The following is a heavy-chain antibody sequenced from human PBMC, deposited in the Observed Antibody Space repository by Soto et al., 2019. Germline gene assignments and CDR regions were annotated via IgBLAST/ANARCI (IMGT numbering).Heavy chain of an antibody. CDR1: GFTFSSYA. CDR3: ANSVWTRSVAGRYYYYYYMDV. CDR2: ISGSGGST. J-gene: IGHJ6*03. Sequence: GGSLSLSCAASGFTFSSYAMSWVRQAPGKGLEWVSAISGSGGSTYYADSVKGRFTISRDNSKNTLYLQMNSLRAEDTAVYYCANSVWTRSVAGRYYYYYYMDVWGKGTTVTVSS. D-gene: IGHD2-15*01. V-gene: IGHV3-23*01.